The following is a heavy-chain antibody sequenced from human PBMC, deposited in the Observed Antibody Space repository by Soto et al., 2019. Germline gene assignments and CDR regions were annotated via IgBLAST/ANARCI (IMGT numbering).Heavy chain of an antibody. CDR1: GGTFSSYT. CDR2: IIPILGIA. Sequence: QVQLVQSGAEVKKPGSSVKVSCKASGGTFSSYTIYWVRQAPGQGLEWMGRIIPILGIANYAQKFQGRVTITGDKSTSTAHMELTSLRSEDTAVYYCAREGVVAGGMDVWGQGTTVTVSS. J-gene: IGHJ6*02. D-gene: IGHD2-15*01. CDR3: AREGVVAGGMDV. V-gene: IGHV1-69*08.